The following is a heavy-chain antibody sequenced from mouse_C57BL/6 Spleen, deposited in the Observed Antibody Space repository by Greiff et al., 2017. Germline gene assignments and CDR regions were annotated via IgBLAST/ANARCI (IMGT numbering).Heavy chain of an antibody. D-gene: IGHD2-12*01. J-gene: IGHJ4*01. CDR1: GFHIPDYY. V-gene: IGHV14-2*01. CDR3: ARGKGYDEGSWNAMDY. Sequence: EVQLQQSGAELLKPGASVKLSCTPSGFHIPDYYMHWVKQRTEQGLEWIGRIDPEDGASKSAPKFQGKATITADTSSNTAYLQLSSLTSEDTAVYYCARGKGYDEGSWNAMDYASQGASVTVSS. CDR2: IDPEDGAS.